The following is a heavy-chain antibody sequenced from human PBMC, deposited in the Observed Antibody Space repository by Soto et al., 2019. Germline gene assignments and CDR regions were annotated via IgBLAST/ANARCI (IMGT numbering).Heavy chain of an antibody. Sequence: SVIMCVTSTVSCGNISNYGGGCIRQPTGKGLEWIGFIYHTGTTYYNPSLKSRVTISVDRSKNQFSLKLNSVTAADTAVYYCARGSNIAAAGNDVAFDIWGQGTMVTVSS. CDR1: CGNISNYG. CDR2: IYHTGTT. CDR3: ARGSNIAAAGNDVAFDI. D-gene: IGHD6-13*01. V-gene: IGHV4-59*12. J-gene: IGHJ3*02.